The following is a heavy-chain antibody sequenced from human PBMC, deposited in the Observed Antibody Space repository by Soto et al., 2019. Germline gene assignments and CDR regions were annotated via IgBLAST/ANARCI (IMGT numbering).Heavy chain of an antibody. J-gene: IGHJ6*02. D-gene: IGHD5-12*01. V-gene: IGHV1-46*01. Sequence: ASVKVSCKXSGYTFTSYYMHWVRQAPGQGLEWMGIINPSGGSTSYAQKFQGRVTMTRDTSTSTVYMELSSLRSEDTAVYYCAREEGVATLDYYYYGMDVWGQGTTVTVSS. CDR3: AREEGVATLDYYYYGMDV. CDR1: GYTFTSYY. CDR2: INPSGGST.